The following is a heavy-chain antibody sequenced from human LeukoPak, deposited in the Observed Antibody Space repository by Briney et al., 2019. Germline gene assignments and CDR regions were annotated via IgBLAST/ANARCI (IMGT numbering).Heavy chain of an antibody. D-gene: IGHD3-22*01. CDR1: GFTFSSYS. J-gene: IGHJ3*02. CDR2: ISSSSSYI. V-gene: IGHV3-21*01. CDR3: ARDGLYDSSGYYRPDAFDI. Sequence: GGSLRLSCAASGFTFSSYSMNWVRRAPGKGLEWVSSISSSSSYIYYADSVKGRFTISRDNAKNSLYLQMNSLRAEDTAVYYCARDGLYDSSGYYRPDAFDIWGQGTMVTVSS.